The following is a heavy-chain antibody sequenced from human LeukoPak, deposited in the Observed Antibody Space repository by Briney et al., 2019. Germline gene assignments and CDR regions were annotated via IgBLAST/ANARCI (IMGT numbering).Heavy chain of an antibody. D-gene: IGHD5-18*01. V-gene: IGHV4-39*07. Sequence: SETLSPTCTVSGGSISSSSYYWGWIRQPPGKGLEWIGEINHSGSTNYNPSLKRRVTISVDTSKNQFSLKLSSVTAADTAVYYCARVTRYSYGPYYYYYMDVWGKGTTVTVSS. CDR1: GGSISSSSYY. CDR3: ARVTRYSYGPYYYYYMDV. J-gene: IGHJ6*03. CDR2: INHSGST.